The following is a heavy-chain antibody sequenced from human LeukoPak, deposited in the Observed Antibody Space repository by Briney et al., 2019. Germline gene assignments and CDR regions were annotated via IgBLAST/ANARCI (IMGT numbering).Heavy chain of an antibody. CDR3: ARDQWLVEGNWYFDL. CDR1: GGTFSSYA. Sequence: ASVKVSCKASGGTFSSYAISWVRQAPGQGLEWMGGIIPIFGTANYAQKFQGRVTITADKSTSTAYMELSSLRSEDTAVYYCARDQWLVEGNWYFDLWGRGTLVTVSS. CDR2: IIPIFGTA. D-gene: IGHD6-19*01. J-gene: IGHJ2*01. V-gene: IGHV1-69*06.